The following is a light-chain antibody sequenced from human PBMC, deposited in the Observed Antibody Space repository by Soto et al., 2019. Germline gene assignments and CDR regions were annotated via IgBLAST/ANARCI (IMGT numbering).Light chain of an antibody. V-gene: IGKV3-15*01. Sequence: EIVMTQSPATLYVSPGERVTLSCRASQSVSSKLAWYQQKPGQAPRLLIYGASTRATGIPARFSGSGSGTEFTLTISSMQSEDFAVYYCQQYNYWPPTFGQGTKVEIK. J-gene: IGKJ1*01. CDR1: QSVSSK. CDR2: GAS. CDR3: QQYNYWPPT.